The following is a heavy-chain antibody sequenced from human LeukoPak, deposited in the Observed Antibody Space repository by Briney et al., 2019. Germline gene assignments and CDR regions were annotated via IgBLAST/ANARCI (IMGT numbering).Heavy chain of an antibody. V-gene: IGHV1-69*05. CDR3: ARVLSYYHSSGYPPFH. CDR2: IIPIFGTA. D-gene: IGHD3-22*01. CDR1: GGTFSSYA. J-gene: IGHJ4*02. Sequence: SVKVSCKASGGTFSSYAISWVRQAPGQGLESMGRIIPIFGTANYAQKFQGRVTITTDESTSTAYMELSSLRSEDTAVYYCARVLSYYHSSGYPPFHWGQGTLVTVSS.